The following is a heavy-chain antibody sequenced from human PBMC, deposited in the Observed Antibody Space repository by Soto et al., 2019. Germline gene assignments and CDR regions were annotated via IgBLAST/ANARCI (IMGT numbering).Heavy chain of an antibody. D-gene: IGHD3-10*01. CDR2: ISAYNGNT. J-gene: IGHJ5*02. CDR1: GYTFTSYG. V-gene: IGHV1-18*04. Sequence: QVQLVQSGAEVKKPGASVKVSCKASGYTFTSYGISWVRQAPGQGLECMGWISAYNGNTNYAQKLQGRVTMTTDTSTSTAYMELRSLRSDDTAVYYCARDTGYYYGSGVRGWFDPWGQGTLVTVSS. CDR3: ARDTGYYYGSGVRGWFDP.